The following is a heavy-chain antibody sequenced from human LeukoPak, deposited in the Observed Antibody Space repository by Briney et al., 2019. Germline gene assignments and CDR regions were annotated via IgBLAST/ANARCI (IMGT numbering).Heavy chain of an antibody. Sequence: GGSLRLSCAASGFTFSDYEMNWVRQAPGKGLEWVSYISTSGSTIYYADSVKGRFTISRDNAKNSLYLQMNSLSAEDTAVYYCARPYNYDTSGYYPGTFDYWGRGTLVTVSS. D-gene: IGHD3-22*01. CDR2: ISTSGSTI. V-gene: IGHV3-48*03. CDR3: ARPYNYDTSGYYPGTFDY. J-gene: IGHJ4*02. CDR1: GFTFSDYE.